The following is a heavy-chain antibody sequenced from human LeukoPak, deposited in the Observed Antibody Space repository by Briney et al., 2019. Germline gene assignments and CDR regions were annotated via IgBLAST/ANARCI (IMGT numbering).Heavy chain of an antibody. CDR2: IYPGDSDT. CDR3: ARHSYDSSGYYPKVDAFDI. Sequence: GESLKISCKGSGYSFTSYWIGWVRQMPGKGLEWMGIIYPGDSDTRYSPSFQGQVTVSADKSISTAYLQWSSLKASDTAMYYCARHSYDSSGYYPKVDAFDIWGQGTMVTVSS. D-gene: IGHD3-22*01. V-gene: IGHV5-51*01. CDR1: GYSFTSYW. J-gene: IGHJ3*02.